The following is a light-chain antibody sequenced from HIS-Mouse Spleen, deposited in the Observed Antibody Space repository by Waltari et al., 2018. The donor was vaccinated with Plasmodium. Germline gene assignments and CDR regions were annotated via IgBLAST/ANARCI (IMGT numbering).Light chain of an antibody. V-gene: IGLV3-10*01. Sequence: SYELTQPPSVSVSPGQPARITCPGHTLPQKYAYWYQQKSGQAPVLVIDEDSTRPSGIPERFSGSSSGTMATLTISGAQVEDEADYYCYSTDSSGNHRVFGGGTKLTVL. CDR2: EDS. J-gene: IGLJ3*02. CDR1: TLPQKY. CDR3: YSTDSSGNHRV.